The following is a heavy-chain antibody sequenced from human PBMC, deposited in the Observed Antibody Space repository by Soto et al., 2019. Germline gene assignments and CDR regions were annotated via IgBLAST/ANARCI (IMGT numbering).Heavy chain of an antibody. CDR2: INHSGST. CDR3: ARSSLAAGTTTVDP. Sequence: PSETLSLTCAVYGGSFSGYYCSWIRQPPGKGLEWIGEINHSGSTNYNPSLKSRVTISVDTSKNQFSLKLSSVTAADTAVYYCARSSLAAGTTTVDPWGQGTLVTVSS. V-gene: IGHV4-34*01. D-gene: IGHD6-13*01. CDR1: GGSFSGYY. J-gene: IGHJ5*02.